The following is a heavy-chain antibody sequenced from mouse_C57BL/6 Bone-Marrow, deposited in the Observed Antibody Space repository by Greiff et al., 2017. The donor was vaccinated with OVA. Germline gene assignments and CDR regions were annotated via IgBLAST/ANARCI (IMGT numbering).Heavy chain of an antibody. Sequence: VQLQQSGPELVKPGASVKISCKASGYSFTGYYMNWVKQSPEKSLEWIGEINPSTGGTTYNQKFKAKVTLTVDKSSSTAYMQLKSLTSEDSAVYTCAVYDVNPYYFDYWGQGTTLTVSS. CDR2: INPSTGGT. V-gene: IGHV1-42*01. CDR1: GYSFTGYY. D-gene: IGHD2-3*01. J-gene: IGHJ2*01. CDR3: AVYDVNPYYFDY.